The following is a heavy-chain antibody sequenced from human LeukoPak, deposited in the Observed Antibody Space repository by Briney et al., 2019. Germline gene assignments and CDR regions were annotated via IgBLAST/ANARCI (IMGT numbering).Heavy chain of an antibody. CDR1: GFSFTTYW. CDR3: ARDSAGGGSSWYHVFANYYYYYMDV. Sequence: GGSLRLSCAASGFSFTTYWMSWVRQAPGKGLEWVANIKQDGTEKYYVDSVKGRFTISRDNAKNSLYLQMNSLRAEDTAVYYCARDSAGGGSSWYHVFANYYYYYMDVWGKGTTVTISS. D-gene: IGHD6-13*01. CDR2: IKQDGTEK. J-gene: IGHJ6*03. V-gene: IGHV3-7*01.